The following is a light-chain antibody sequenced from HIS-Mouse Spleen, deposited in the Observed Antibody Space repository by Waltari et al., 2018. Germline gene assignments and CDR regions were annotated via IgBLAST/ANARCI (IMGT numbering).Light chain of an antibody. J-gene: IGLJ1*01. CDR3: QVWDSSSDRV. CDR1: NMGSKS. V-gene: IGLV3-21*02. Sequence: SYVLTQPPSVSVSPGQTARITWRGNNMGSKSVHWYQQKPGQAPVLVVYDDSDRHSGIPVRFSGSNSGNTATLTISRVEAGDEADYYCQVWDSSSDRVFGTGTKVTVL. CDR2: DDS.